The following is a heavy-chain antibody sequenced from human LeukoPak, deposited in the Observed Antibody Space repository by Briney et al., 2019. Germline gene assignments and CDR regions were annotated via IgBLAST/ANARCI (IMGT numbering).Heavy chain of an antibody. V-gene: IGHV3-74*01. J-gene: IGHJ6*04. D-gene: IGHD3-10*02. CDR2: INSYGSST. CDR1: GFTFSSYW. CDR3: AELGTTMIGGV. Sequence: GGSLRLSCAASGFTFSSYWMHWVRQAPGKGLVWVSHINSYGSSTSYADSVKGRFTISRDNAKNSLYLQMNSLRAEDTAVYYCAELGTTMIGGVWGKGTTVTISS.